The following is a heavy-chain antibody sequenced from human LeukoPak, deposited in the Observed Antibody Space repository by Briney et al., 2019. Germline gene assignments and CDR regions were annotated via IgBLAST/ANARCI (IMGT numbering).Heavy chain of an antibody. V-gene: IGHV4-34*01. J-gene: IGHJ5*02. CDR3: ARRRWFDP. CDR1: GGSFSGYY. Sequence: PSETLSLTCAVYGGSFSGYYWSWIRQPPGKGLEWIGEINHSGSTNYNPSLKSRVTISVDTSKNQFSLKLSSVTAADTAVYYCARRRWFDPWGQGTLVTVSS. CDR2: INHSGST.